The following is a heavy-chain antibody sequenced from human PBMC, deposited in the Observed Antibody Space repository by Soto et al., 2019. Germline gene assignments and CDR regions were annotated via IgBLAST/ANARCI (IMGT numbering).Heavy chain of an antibody. V-gene: IGHV3-30*03. CDR2: ISYDGSNK. CDR1: GFTFSSYG. J-gene: IGHJ4*02. Sequence: QVQLVESGGGVVQPGRSLRLSCAASGFTFSSYGMHWVRQAPGKGLEWVAVISYDGSNKYYADSVKGRFTISRDNSKNTLYLQMNSPRAEDTAVYYCARTFEYSSSQPVDYWGQGTLVTVSS. D-gene: IGHD6-6*01. CDR3: ARTFEYSSSQPVDY.